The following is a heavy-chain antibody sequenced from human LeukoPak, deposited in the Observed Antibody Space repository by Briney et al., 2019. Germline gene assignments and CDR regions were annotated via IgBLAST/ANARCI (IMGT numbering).Heavy chain of an antibody. CDR1: GGTFSSYA. J-gene: IGHJ1*01. D-gene: IGHD3-22*01. CDR2: INPNSGGT. CDR3: ARGSYDSSDFEYFHH. V-gene: IGHV1-2*02. Sequence: ASVKASCKASGGTFSSYAISWVRQAPGQGLEWMGWINPNSGGTNYAQKFQGRVTMTRDTSIGTAYMELNRLRSDDTAVYYCARGSYDSSDFEYFHHWGQGTLVTVSS.